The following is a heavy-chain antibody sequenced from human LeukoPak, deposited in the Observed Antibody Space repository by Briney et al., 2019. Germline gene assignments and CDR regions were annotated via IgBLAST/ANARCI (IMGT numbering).Heavy chain of an antibody. CDR1: GFTFSTFA. J-gene: IGHJ4*02. Sequence: GGSLRLSCAASGFTFSTFAMIWVRQPPGKGLEWVSSIFPSGGEIHYADSVKGRFTISRDNAKNSLYLQMNSLRAEDTAVYYCARDRPRGVGRNGYWGQGTLVTVSS. CDR3: ARDRPRGVGRNGY. D-gene: IGHD3-10*01. V-gene: IGHV3-21*01. CDR2: IFPSGGEI.